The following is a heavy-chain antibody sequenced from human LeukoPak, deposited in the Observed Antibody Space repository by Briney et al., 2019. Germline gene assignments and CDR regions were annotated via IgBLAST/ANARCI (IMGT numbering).Heavy chain of an antibody. V-gene: IGHV3-74*01. CDR3: ARDQEWELSPCIDY. CDR1: GFTFSSYW. Sequence: GGSLRLSCVASGFTFSSYWMHWVRQDPRKGLVWVSRINGDGRNINYADSVKGRFTISRDNAKNSLYLQMNSLRAEDTAVYYCARDQEWELSPCIDYWGQGTLVTVSS. D-gene: IGHD1-26*01. CDR2: INGDGRNI. J-gene: IGHJ4*02.